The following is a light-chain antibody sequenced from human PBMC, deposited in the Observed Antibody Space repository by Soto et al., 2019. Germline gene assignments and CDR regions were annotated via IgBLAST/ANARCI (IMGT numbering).Light chain of an antibody. CDR2: GNN. Sequence: QAVVTQPPSVSGAPGQRVTISCTGSSSNIGAGYDVHWYQQLPGTAPKLLMYGNNIRPSGVPDRFSDSKSGTSASLAITGLQAEDGAAYFCQSYDSSLRGLVFGGGTKLTVL. V-gene: IGLV1-40*01. J-gene: IGLJ2*01. CDR3: QSYDSSLRGLV. CDR1: SSNIGAGYD.